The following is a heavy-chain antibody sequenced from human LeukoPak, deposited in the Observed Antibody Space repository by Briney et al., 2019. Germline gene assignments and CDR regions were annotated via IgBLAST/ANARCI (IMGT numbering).Heavy chain of an antibody. CDR3: ARGIEYCSSTSCGRYFDL. V-gene: IGHV1-2*02. CDR1: GYTFTSYY. D-gene: IGHD2-2*01. CDR2: SNPNSGGT. J-gene: IGHJ2*01. Sequence: GASVKVSCKASGYTFTSYYMHWVRQAPGQGLEWMGWSNPNSGGTNYAQKFQGRVTMTRDTSISTAYMELSRLRSDDTAVYSCARGIEYCSSTSCGRYFDLWGRGTLVTVSS.